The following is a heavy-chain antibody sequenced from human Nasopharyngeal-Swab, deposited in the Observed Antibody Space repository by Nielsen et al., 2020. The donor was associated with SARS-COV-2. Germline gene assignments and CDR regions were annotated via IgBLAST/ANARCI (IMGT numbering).Heavy chain of an antibody. CDR3: ARIGDCSSTSCYDYFDY. J-gene: IGHJ4*02. V-gene: IGHV4-34*01. D-gene: IGHD2-2*01. CDR2: INHSGST. Sequence: VRQMPGKGLEWIGEINHSGSTNYNPSLKSRVTISVDTSKNQFSLKLSSVTAADTAVYYCARIGDCSSTSCYDYFDYWGQGTLVTVSS.